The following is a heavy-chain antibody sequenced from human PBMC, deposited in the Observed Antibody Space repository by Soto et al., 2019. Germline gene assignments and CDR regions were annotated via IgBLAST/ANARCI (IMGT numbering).Heavy chain of an antibody. J-gene: IGHJ4*02. D-gene: IGHD2-21*02. CDR3: VTGGDCYRFDS. CDR2: IFYSGST. V-gene: IGHV4-59*01. Sequence: QVQLQESGPGLVKPSETLSLTCTVSGDSISSDYWSWIRQPPGRGLEWIGYIFYSGSTNYNPSLKSRVTMSADRSKNHFSLNLTSVTAADTAVYYCVTGGDCYRFDSWGQGTLVTVSS. CDR1: GDSISSDY.